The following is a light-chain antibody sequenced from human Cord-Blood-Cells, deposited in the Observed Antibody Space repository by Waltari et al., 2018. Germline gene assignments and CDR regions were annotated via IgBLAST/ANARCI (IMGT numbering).Light chain of an antibody. Sequence: QSALNPPAAVSGSPGQSIPISCDGTSSDVGSYNFVSWYQQPPGKAPKLMIYEGSKRPSGVSNRFSGSKSGNTASLTISGLQAEDEADYYCCSYAGSSTWVFGGGTKLTVL. CDR2: EGS. CDR1: SSDVGSYNF. V-gene: IGLV2-23*01. J-gene: IGLJ3*02. CDR3: CSYAGSSTWV.